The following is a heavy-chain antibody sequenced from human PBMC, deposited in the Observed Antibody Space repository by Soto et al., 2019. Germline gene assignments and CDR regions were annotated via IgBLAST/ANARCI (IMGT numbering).Heavy chain of an antibody. V-gene: IGHV4-59*01. J-gene: IGHJ5*02. CDR3: ARSVVVVDVTPEWFDP. Sequence: SETLSLTCTVSGGSISCYYWSWIRQPPGKGLEWIGYIYYRGNTNYNPSLKSRITILVDTSKNQLSLKLSSVTAADTAVYYCARSVVVVDVTPEWFDPWGQGTLVT. D-gene: IGHD2-15*01. CDR2: IYYRGNT. CDR1: GGSISCYY.